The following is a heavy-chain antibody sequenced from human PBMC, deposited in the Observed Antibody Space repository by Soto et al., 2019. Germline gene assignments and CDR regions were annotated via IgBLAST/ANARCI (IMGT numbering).Heavy chain of an antibody. CDR1: GFTVSSNY. Sequence: EVQLVESGGGLVQPGGSLRLSCAASGFTVSSNYRSWVRQAPGKGLEWVSVIYSGGSTYYADSVKGRFTISRDNSKNTLYLQMNSLRAEDTAVYYCARGRRSRYSGSLYYFDYWGQGTLVTVSS. CDR2: IYSGGST. CDR3: ARGRRSRYSGSLYYFDY. D-gene: IGHD1-26*01. V-gene: IGHV3-66*01. J-gene: IGHJ4*02.